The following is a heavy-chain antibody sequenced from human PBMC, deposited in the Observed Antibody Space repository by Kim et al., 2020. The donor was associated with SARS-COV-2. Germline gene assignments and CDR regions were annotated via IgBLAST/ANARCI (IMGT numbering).Heavy chain of an antibody. D-gene: IGHD6-13*01. CDR2: INHSGSS. Sequence: SETLSLTCAVYGETFSGHYWTWIRQPPGKGLEWIGEINHSGSSNYNPSLKSRVTTSGDMSKNQFSLRLTSVTAADTAMYYCARVRVSGSSSYYWALDFWGQGTLVTVSS. CDR3: ARVRVSGSSSYYWALDF. J-gene: IGHJ4*02. V-gene: IGHV4-34*01. CDR1: GETFSGHY.